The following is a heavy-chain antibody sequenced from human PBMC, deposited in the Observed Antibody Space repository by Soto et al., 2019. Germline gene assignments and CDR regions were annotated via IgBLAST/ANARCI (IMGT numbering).Heavy chain of an antibody. Sequence: ASVKVSCKASGYTFTSYGISWVRQAPGQGLEWMGWISAYNGNTNYAQKLQGRVTMTTDTSTSTAYMELRSLRSDDTAVYYCARYSGSYYYYYGMDVWGQGTTVTAP. CDR1: GYTFTSYG. CDR3: ARYSGSYYYYYGMDV. J-gene: IGHJ6*02. V-gene: IGHV1-18*01. CDR2: ISAYNGNT. D-gene: IGHD1-26*01.